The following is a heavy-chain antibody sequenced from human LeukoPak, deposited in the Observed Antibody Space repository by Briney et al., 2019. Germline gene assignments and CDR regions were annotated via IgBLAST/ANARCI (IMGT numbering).Heavy chain of an antibody. CDR3: ASDGTGAGYYYDSSGYSS. J-gene: IGHJ5*02. V-gene: IGHV4-34*01. D-gene: IGHD3-22*01. Sequence: SETLSLTCAVYGGSFSGYYWSWIRQPPGKGLEWIGEINHSGSTNYNPSLKSRVTISVDTSKNQFSLMLSSVTAADTAVYYCASDGTGAGYYYDSSGYSSWGQGTLVTVSS. CDR2: INHSGST. CDR1: GGSFSGYY.